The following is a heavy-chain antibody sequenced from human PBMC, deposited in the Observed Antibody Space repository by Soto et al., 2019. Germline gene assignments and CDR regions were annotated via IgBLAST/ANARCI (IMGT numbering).Heavy chain of an antibody. Sequence: QVQLVQSGAEVKKPGSSVKVSCTASGDTFNFYTISWVRQAPGQGLEWMGRIIPMLGMSNYAQNFQGRVTMIADKSTSTAYMELSSLRSEDKALYYCATNYGSGSAHFDNWGQGTLVTXSS. J-gene: IGHJ4*02. V-gene: IGHV1-69*02. CDR1: GDTFNFYT. CDR2: IIPMLGMS. D-gene: IGHD3-10*01. CDR3: ATNYGSGSAHFDN.